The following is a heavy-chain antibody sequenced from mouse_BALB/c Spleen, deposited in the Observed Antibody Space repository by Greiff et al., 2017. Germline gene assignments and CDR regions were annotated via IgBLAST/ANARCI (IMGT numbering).Heavy chain of an antibody. CDR2: ISYSGST. J-gene: IGHJ4*01. Sequence: VQLQQSGPGLVKPSQSLSLTCTVTGYSITSDYAWNWIRQFPGNKLEWMGYISYSGSTSYNPSLKSRISITRDTSKNQFFLQLNSVTTEDTATYYCARSGNYYGSSWRAMDYWGQGTSVTVSS. CDR1: GYSITSDYA. D-gene: IGHD1-1*01. CDR3: ARSGNYYGSSWRAMDY. V-gene: IGHV3-2*02.